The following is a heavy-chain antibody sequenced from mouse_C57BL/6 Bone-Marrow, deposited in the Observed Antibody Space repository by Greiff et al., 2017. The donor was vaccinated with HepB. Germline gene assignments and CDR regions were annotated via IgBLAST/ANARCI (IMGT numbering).Heavy chain of an antibody. CDR3: ARFITTVVATRRYAMDY. D-gene: IGHD1-1*01. V-gene: IGHV5-17*01. CDR1: GFTFSDYG. J-gene: IGHJ4*01. CDR2: ISSGSSTI. Sequence: VQLKESGGGLVKPGGSLKLSCAASGFTFSDYGMHWVRQAPEKGLEWVAYISSGSSTIYYADTVKGRFTISRDNAKNTLFLQMTSLRSEDTAMYYCARFITTVVATRRYAMDYWGQGTSVTVSS.